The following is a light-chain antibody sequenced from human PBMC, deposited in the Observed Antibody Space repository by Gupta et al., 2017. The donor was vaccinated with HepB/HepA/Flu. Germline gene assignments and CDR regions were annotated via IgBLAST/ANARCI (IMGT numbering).Light chain of an antibody. Sequence: QSALTQPPSVSGSPGQSFTISCTGTSSDIGTYNRVSWYQQPPGKAPKLMIYEVTHRPSGVPDRFSGSKSGNTASLTISGLQAEDEADYYCSSYNLRRTVSFGGGTRMTVL. CDR2: EVT. V-gene: IGLV2-18*02. CDR1: SSDIGTYNR. CDR3: SSYNLRRTVS. J-gene: IGLJ2*01.